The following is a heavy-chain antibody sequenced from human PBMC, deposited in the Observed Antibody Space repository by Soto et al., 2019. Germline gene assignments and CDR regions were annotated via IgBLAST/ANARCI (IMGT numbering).Heavy chain of an antibody. D-gene: IGHD2-21*01. CDR3: ARGCGRPSCTYYFDY. V-gene: IGHV3-7*01. Sequence: EVQLVESGGALVQPGGSLRLSCAASGFNFNNFWMSWVRQAPGKGLEWVATIRQDGSERHYVDSVRGRFTLSRDNAENSLFLQVSSLRVEDTAVYYCARGCGRPSCTYYFDYWGQGTLVAVSS. CDR1: GFNFNNFW. CDR2: IRQDGSER. J-gene: IGHJ4*02.